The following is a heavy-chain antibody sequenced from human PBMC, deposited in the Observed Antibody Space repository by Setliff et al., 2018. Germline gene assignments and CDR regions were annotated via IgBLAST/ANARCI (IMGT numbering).Heavy chain of an antibody. D-gene: IGHD6-6*01. Sequence: GGSLRLSCAASGFTLNIYTMSWVRQAPRKGLEWVASFIAGDSSTIYADSVKGRFTISRDRSKNTVYLQMNRLRAEDTAVYYCAKRGHYSSSDGLSFDFWGQGTQVTVSS. J-gene: IGHJ4*02. CDR2: FIAGDSST. V-gene: IGHV3-23*01. CDR3: AKRGHYSSSDGLSFDF. CDR1: GFTLNIYT.